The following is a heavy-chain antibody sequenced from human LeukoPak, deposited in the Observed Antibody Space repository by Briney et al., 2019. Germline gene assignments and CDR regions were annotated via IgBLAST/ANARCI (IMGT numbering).Heavy chain of an antibody. CDR2: IYSGGST. V-gene: IGHV3-53*01. CDR1: GFTVSSNY. J-gene: IGHJ4*02. Sequence: GGSLRLSSAASGFTVSSNYMSWVRPAPGKGLEWVSVIYSGGSTYYADSVKGRFTISRDNSKNTLYLQMNSLRGEDTAVYYCARRSGSYSEDYWGQGTLGPSPQ. D-gene: IGHD1-26*01. CDR3: ARRSGSYSEDY.